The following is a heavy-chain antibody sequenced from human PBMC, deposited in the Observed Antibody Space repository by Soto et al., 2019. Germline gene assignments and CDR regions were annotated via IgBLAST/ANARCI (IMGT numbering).Heavy chain of an antibody. CDR1: GFSFSDYV. D-gene: IGHD6-19*01. CDR2: MWYHGRDL. CDR3: AKETIEVGGPNYFDY. V-gene: IGHV3-33*06. Sequence: QVQLVESGGGVVQPGRSLRLSCAASGFSFSDYVMHWVRQAPGKGLDWVAVMWYHGRDLFYADSVKGRFTISRDNSKNTLYLQMNSLRTEDTAIYYCAKETIEVGGPNYFDYWGQGALVTVSS. J-gene: IGHJ4*02.